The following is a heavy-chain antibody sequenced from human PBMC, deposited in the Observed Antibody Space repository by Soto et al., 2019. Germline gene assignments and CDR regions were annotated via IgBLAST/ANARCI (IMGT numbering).Heavy chain of an antibody. J-gene: IGHJ6*03. D-gene: IGHD1-26*01. CDR3: ARGLGPPYYYYMDV. V-gene: IGHV1-8*01. CDR2: MNPNSGNT. Sequence: ASVKVSCKASGYTFTSYDINWVRQATGQGLEWMGWMNPNSGNTGYAQKLQGRVNMTRNTSISTAYMELSSLRSEDTAVYYCARGLGPPYYYYMDVWGKGTTVTVSS. CDR1: GYTFTSYD.